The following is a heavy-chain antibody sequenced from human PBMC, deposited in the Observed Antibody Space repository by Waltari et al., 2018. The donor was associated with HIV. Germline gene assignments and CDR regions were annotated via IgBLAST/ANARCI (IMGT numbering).Heavy chain of an antibody. CDR2: FDPEDDET. V-gene: IGHV1-24*01. J-gene: IGHJ6*02. Sequence: QVQLVQSGAEVQKPGAPVKVSCTLSGSTLTELYIPWVRQAPGKGLEWMGNFDPEDDETIYAQKFQGRITMTEDTSSDTAYMELSSLTSGDTAVYYCATDFSGMVRAYSYYSLDVWGQGTTVTVSS. CDR1: GSTLTELY. CDR3: ATDFSGMVRAYSYYSLDV. D-gene: IGHD3-10*01.